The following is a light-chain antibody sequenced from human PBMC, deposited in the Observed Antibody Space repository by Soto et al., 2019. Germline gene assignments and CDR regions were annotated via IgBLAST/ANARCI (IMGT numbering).Light chain of an antibody. CDR3: SSYVGTNSYV. CDR2: EVS. CDR1: SSDVGGYDY. J-gene: IGLJ1*01. V-gene: IGLV2-8*01. Sequence: QSVLTQPPSTSGSPGQSVTISCTGTSSDVGGYDYVSWYKQHPGKAPKLMIYEVSKRPSGVPDRFSGSKSGNTAALTVSGLQAEDEADYYCSSYVGTNSYVFGTGTKVTVL.